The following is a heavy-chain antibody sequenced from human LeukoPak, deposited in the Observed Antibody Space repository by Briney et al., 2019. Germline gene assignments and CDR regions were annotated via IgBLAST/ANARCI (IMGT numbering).Heavy chain of an antibody. Sequence: ASVKVSCKASGYTFTAYYIHWVRQAPGQGLEWMAWINPNTGDTNYAQKFQGRVIMARDTSISTAYMELSRLRSDDTAVYYCARGGGNYWFDPWGQGTLVTVSS. CDR1: GYTFTAYY. V-gene: IGHV1-2*02. J-gene: IGHJ5*02. CDR3: ARGGGNYWFDP. CDR2: INPNTGDT. D-gene: IGHD2-15*01.